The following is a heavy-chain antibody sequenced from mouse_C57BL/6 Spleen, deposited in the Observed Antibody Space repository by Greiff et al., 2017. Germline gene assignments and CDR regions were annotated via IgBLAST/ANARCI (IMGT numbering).Heavy chain of an antibody. CDR1: GYSFTGYY. J-gene: IGHJ4*01. D-gene: IGHD2-1*01. CDR3: ARPEYGNYYAMDY. CDR2: INPSTGGT. V-gene: IGHV1-42*01. Sequence: VQLQQSGPELVKPGASVKISCKASGYSFTGYYMNWVKQSPEKSLEWIGEINPSTGGTTYNQKFKAKATLTVDKSSSTAYMQLKSLKSEDSAVYYCARPEYGNYYAMDYWGQGTSVTVSS.